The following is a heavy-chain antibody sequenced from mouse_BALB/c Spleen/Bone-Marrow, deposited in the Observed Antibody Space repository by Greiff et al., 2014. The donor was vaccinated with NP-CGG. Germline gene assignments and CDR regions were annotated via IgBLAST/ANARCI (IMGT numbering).Heavy chain of an antibody. CDR2: IHPSDSET. CDR3: ARFGNYEGFAY. V-gene: IGHV1-74*01. Sequence: QVQLKESGAELVRPGASVKLSCKASGYSFTNYWMNWVKQRPGQGLEWIGMIHPSDSETRLNQKFKDKTTLTVDKSSSTAYMQLSSPTSEDSAVYYCARFGNYEGFAYWGQGTLVTVSA. J-gene: IGHJ3*01. D-gene: IGHD2-1*01. CDR1: GYSFTNYW.